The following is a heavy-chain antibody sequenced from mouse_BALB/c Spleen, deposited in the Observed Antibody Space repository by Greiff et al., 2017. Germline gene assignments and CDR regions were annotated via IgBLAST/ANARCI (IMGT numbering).Heavy chain of an antibody. CDR1: GYTFTSYW. CDR3: TTIYGNSYAMDY. V-gene: IGHV1-5*01. CDR2: IYPGNSDT. Sequence: EVQLQQSGTVLARPGASVKMSCKASGYTFTSYWMHWVKQRPGQGLEWIGAIYPGNSDTSYNQKFKGKAKLTAVTSTSTAYMELSSLTNEDSAVYYCTTIYGNSYAMDYWGQGTSVTVSS. J-gene: IGHJ4*01. D-gene: IGHD2-1*01.